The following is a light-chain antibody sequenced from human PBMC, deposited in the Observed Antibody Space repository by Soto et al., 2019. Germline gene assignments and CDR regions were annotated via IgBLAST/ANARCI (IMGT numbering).Light chain of an antibody. CDR3: QQSYRSPYT. V-gene: IGKV1-39*01. Sequence: IQLTQSPSSLSASVGDSVTVTCRASQSIKLDLNWYQQKPGKAPTLLIYGASTLQSGVPSRFSGGGSRTDFTLTISSLQTEDFATYYCQQSYRSPYTFGQGTKLEI. CDR1: QSIKLD. J-gene: IGKJ2*01. CDR2: GAS.